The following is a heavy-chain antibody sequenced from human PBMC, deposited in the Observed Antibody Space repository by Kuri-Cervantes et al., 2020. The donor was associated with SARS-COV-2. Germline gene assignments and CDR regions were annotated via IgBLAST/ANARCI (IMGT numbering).Heavy chain of an antibody. CDR2: IKPGGSEK. D-gene: IGHD6-6*01. V-gene: IGHV3-7*01. CDR1: GFTFSSYW. Sequence: GEFLKTSCAASGFTFSSYWMSWVRQAPGKGLEWVANIKPGGSEKNYVDSVKGGFTISRDNANNSLYLQTNSLRVEDTAVYYCARVSSSSSPAFDIRGQGTMVTVSS. CDR3: ARVSSSSSPAFDI. J-gene: IGHJ3*02.